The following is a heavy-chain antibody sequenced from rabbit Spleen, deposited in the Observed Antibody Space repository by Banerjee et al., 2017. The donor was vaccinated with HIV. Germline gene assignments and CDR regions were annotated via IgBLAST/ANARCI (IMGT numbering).Heavy chain of an antibody. CDR2: IDSGSSGFT. Sequence: EQLEESGGGLVKPEGSLTLTCTASGFSLSSAYYMCWVRQAPGKGLEWIACIDSGSSGFTYFASWAKGRFTCSKASSTTVTLQMTSLTAADTATYFCARDLASVVGWNFNLWGPGTLVTVS. V-gene: IGHV1S45*01. J-gene: IGHJ4*01. D-gene: IGHD3-1*01. CDR1: GFSLSSAYY. CDR3: ARDLASVVGWNFNL.